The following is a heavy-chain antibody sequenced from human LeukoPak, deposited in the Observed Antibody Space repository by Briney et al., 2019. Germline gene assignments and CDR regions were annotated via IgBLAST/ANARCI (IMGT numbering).Heavy chain of an antibody. V-gene: IGHV4-30-2*01. CDR1: GGSISSSSYY. J-gene: IGHJ5*02. CDR2: IYHSGSA. Sequence: SQTLSLTCTVSGGSISSSSYYWSWIRQPPGKGLEWIGYIYHSGSAYYNPSLKSRVTISVDRSKNQFSLKLSSVTAADTALYYCVLEHSSSPDWFDPWGQGTLVTVSS. D-gene: IGHD6-6*01. CDR3: VLEHSSSPDWFDP.